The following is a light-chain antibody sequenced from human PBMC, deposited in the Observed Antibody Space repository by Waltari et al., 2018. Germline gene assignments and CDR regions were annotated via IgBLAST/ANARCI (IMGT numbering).Light chain of an antibody. CDR3: QQYNNWPPNT. CDR1: QRVSSN. J-gene: IGKJ2*01. V-gene: IGKV3-15*01. Sequence: EIVMTQSPATLSVSPGERATLSCRASQRVSSNLAWYQQKPGQAPRLLTDGASTRATGIPARFSGSGSGTEFTLTISSLQSEDFAVYYCQQYNNWPPNTFGQGTKLEIK. CDR2: GAS.